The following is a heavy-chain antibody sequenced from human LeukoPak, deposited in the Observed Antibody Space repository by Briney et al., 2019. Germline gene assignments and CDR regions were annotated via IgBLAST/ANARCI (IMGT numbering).Heavy chain of an antibody. J-gene: IGHJ3*02. Sequence: SETLSLTCTVSGGSISSYYWSWIRQPPGKGPEWIGYIYTSGSTNYNPSLKSRVTISVDTSKNQFSLKLSSVTAADTAVYYCARRMVAAAATGAFDIWGQGTMVTVSS. CDR1: GGSISSYY. CDR2: IYTSGST. CDR3: ARRMVAAAATGAFDI. D-gene: IGHD6-13*01. V-gene: IGHV4-4*09.